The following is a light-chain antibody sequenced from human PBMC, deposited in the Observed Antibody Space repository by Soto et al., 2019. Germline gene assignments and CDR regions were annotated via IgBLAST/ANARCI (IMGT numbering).Light chain of an antibody. J-gene: IGKJ5*01. CDR2: DAS. Sequence: ENVLTQSPGTLSLSPGERATLSCRASQSVGTYLAWYQQKPGQAPRLLIFDASKRATGIPARFSGSGSATDFTLTISSLQPEDFATYYCQHSYNIPITFGQGTRLEIK. CDR3: QHSYNIPIT. CDR1: QSVGTY. V-gene: IGKV3-11*01.